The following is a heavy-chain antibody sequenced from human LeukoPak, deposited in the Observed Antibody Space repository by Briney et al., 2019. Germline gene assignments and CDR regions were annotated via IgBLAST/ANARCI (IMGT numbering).Heavy chain of an antibody. D-gene: IGHD5-12*01. CDR1: GFTFSSYR. CDR2: ISTNSAFI. CDR3: GCLREPSDY. Sequence: GGSLRLSCAASGFTFSSYRMNWVRQAPGKGLEWVSSISTNSAFIYYADSVRGRFTISRDNTKNSLYLQMDSLTADDTAVYFCGCLREPSDYWGQGTLVTVSS. V-gene: IGHV3-21*01. J-gene: IGHJ4*02.